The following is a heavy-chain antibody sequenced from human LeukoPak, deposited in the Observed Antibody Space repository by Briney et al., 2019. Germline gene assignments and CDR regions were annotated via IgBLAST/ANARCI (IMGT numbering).Heavy chain of an antibody. D-gene: IGHD4-17*01. J-gene: IGHJ1*01. CDR2: ISYDGGTK. V-gene: IGHV3-30*18. Sequence: GGSLRLSCAASGFTFSSHGMQWVRQAPGKGLEWVAVISYDGGTKYYADSVKGRFTISRDNSKSTLLLQMNSLRAEDTAVYYCAKESGIRSYGAYFPHWGQGTLVTVSS. CDR1: GFTFSSHG. CDR3: AKESGIRSYGAYFPH.